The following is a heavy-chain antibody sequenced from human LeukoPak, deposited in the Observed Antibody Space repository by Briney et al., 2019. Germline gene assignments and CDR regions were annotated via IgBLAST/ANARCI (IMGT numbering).Heavy chain of an antibody. CDR2: INHSGST. CDR1: GGSFSGYY. D-gene: IGHD4-17*01. J-gene: IGHJ4*02. V-gene: IGHV4-34*01. CDR3: ARGPDYGDFLDY. Sequence: SETLSLTCAVYGGSFSGYYWSWIRQPPGKGLEWIGEINHSGSTNYNPSLKSRVTISVDTSKNQFSLKLSSVTAGDTAVYYCARGPDYGDFLDYWGQGTLVTVSS.